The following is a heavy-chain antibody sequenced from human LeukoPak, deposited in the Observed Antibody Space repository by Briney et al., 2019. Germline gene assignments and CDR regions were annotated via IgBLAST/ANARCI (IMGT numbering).Heavy chain of an antibody. CDR1: GYTFTDYY. V-gene: IGHV1-2*02. CDR2: INPHSGGT. J-gene: IGHJ4*02. Sequence: ASVKVSCTASGYTFTDYYMHWVRQAPEQGLEWMGWINPHSGGTDHAQKFQGRVTMTRDTSISTAYMELSRLRSDDTAVYYCARDMDSGPDFFDYWGLGTLVTVSS. D-gene: IGHD1-26*01. CDR3: ARDMDSGPDFFDY.